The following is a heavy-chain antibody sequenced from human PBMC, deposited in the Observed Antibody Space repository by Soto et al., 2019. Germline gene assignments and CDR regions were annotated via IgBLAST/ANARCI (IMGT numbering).Heavy chain of an antibody. Sequence: SETLSLTCNVSGGSIRSYYWNWIRQPPGKTLEWIGDVYYSGSANYNPSPKSRVTTSVDMSKNQFSLKLNSVTAADTAVYYWARGSIVRGPTPFDYWGQGTLVTVSS. CDR3: ARGSIVRGPTPFDY. J-gene: IGHJ4*02. V-gene: IGHV4-59*01. D-gene: IGHD3-10*02. CDR1: GGSIRSYY. CDR2: VYYSGSA.